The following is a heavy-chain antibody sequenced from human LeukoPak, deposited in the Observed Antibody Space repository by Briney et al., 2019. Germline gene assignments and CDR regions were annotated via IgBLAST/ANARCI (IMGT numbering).Heavy chain of an antibody. CDR2: IYYSGST. V-gene: IGHV4-39*02. CDR3: AKEIWPTVTIPGRTYFDY. Sequence: SETLSLTCTVSGGSISSSSYYWGWIRQPPGKGLEWIGSIYYSGSTYYNPSLKSRVTISVDTSKNQFSLKLSSVTAADTAVYYCAKEIWPTVTIPGRTYFDYWGQGALVTVSS. D-gene: IGHD4-17*01. J-gene: IGHJ4*02. CDR1: GGSISSSSYY.